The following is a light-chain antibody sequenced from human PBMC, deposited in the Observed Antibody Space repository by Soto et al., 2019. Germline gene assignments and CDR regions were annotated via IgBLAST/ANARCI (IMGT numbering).Light chain of an antibody. CDR1: QDISNY. J-gene: IGKJ1*01. CDR3: QQYNSYSWT. V-gene: IGKV1-33*01. CDR2: DAS. Sequence: DIQMTPSRSSPSGSVEHKPTSASXASQDISNYLNWYQQKPGKALKLLIYDASNLHPGVPSRFRGSGSGTEFSFNITSLQPDDFATYYCQQYNSYSWTFGQGTQGGYQ.